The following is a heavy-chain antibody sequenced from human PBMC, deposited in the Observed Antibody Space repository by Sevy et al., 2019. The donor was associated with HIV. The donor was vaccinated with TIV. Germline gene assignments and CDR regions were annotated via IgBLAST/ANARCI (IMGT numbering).Heavy chain of an antibody. V-gene: IGHV3-30*18. Sequence: GGSLRLSCAASGFTLSNHGMHWVRQAPGKGLEWLAVISYDGNNDYYADSVKGRFTISRDISKNTVYLQMIGLRGEDTAVYYYAKDSAITSGWFRTHFDYWGQGILVTVSS. CDR1: GFTLSNHG. J-gene: IGHJ4*02. D-gene: IGHD6-19*01. CDR3: AKDSAITSGWFRTHFDY. CDR2: ISYDGNND.